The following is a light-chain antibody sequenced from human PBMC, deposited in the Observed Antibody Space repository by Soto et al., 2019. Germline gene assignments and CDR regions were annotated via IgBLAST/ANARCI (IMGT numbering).Light chain of an antibody. J-gene: IGKJ4*01. V-gene: IGKV1-8*01. CDR1: QDISSY. Sequence: AIRMTQSPSSLSASPGDRVTITCRASQDISSYLAWYQQKPGKAPNLLIYVASTLQSGVPLRFSGSGSGTDFTLTISRLQSEDFATYYCQQYYEFPLTFGGGTKVQIK. CDR2: VAS. CDR3: QQYYEFPLT.